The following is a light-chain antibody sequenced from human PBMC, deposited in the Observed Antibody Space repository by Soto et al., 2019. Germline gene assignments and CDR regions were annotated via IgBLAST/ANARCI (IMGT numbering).Light chain of an antibody. Sequence: QSVLTQPPSVSGAPGQRDTISCTGSSSNIGAGYDVHWYQQLPGTAPKLLIYGNSNRPSGVPDRFSGSKSGTSASLAITGLQADDETDYYCQSYDSSLSGSVVFGGGTKLTVL. J-gene: IGLJ2*01. CDR2: GNS. V-gene: IGLV1-40*01. CDR1: SSNIGAGYD. CDR3: QSYDSSLSGSVV.